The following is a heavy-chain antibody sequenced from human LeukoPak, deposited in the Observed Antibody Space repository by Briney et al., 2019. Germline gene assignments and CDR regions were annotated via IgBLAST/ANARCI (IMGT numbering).Heavy chain of an antibody. V-gene: IGHV1-18*01. D-gene: IGHD5-18*01. CDR2: ISTYNTDT. CDR1: GYTFTSHG. CDR3: ASSSIKAPPTGYSYGKALGY. J-gene: IGHJ4*02. Sequence: GASVKVSCKASGYTFTSHGISWVRQAPGQGLKWMGWISTYNTDTNYAQKLQGRVTMTTDTSTSTAYMELRSLRSDDTAVYYCASSSIKAPPTGYSYGKALGYWGQGTLVTVSS.